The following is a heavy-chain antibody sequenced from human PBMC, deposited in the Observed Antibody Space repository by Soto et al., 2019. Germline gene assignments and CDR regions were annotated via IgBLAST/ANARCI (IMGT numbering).Heavy chain of an antibody. D-gene: IGHD3-16*01. J-gene: IGHJ4*02. Sequence: WGSLLLSCASSGFTFSSYAMNWVGQFPGRGLEWVSYISSSSAIDYADSVKGRFTVSRDNAKNSLYLQMNSLRDEDTAVYYCASDRSLGSNWYYYLESWGQGTLVTVSS. CDR2: ISSSSAI. CDR3: ASDRSLGSNWYYYLES. V-gene: IGHV3-48*02. CDR1: GFTFSSYA.